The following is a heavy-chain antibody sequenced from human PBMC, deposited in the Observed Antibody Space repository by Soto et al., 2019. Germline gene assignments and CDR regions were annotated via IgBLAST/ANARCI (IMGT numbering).Heavy chain of an antibody. CDR1: GYSVTGYY. Sequence: HAHLVQSGAEVKRPGASLKVSCKASGYSVTGYYIHWVRQAPGQGLEWMGWINPDSGATNYAQNFQGRVTLTSDTSISTASMDLTSLTSDDTAVYSCARGDYGTGGYPFPYFDYWGQGTLVIVSS. V-gene: IGHV1-2*02. CDR2: INPDSGAT. J-gene: IGHJ4*02. CDR3: ARGDYGTGGYPFPYFDY. D-gene: IGHD2-8*02.